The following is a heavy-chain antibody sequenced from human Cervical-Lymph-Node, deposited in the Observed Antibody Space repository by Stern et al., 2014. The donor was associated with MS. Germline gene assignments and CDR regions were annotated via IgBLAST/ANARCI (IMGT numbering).Heavy chain of an antibody. CDR1: GFTFSDYG. D-gene: IGHD2-2*01. CDR2: VWYDGSIK. J-gene: IGHJ4*02. V-gene: IGHV3-33*01. Sequence: VQLVESGGGVVQPGRSLRLSCAASGFTFSDYGMHWVRQATGKGLEWVSFVWYDGSIKYYPDSVKGRFTISRDNSKNTLYLQLNSLRAEDTAVFYCARGLYYLDSWGRGTLVTVSS. CDR3: ARGLYYLDS.